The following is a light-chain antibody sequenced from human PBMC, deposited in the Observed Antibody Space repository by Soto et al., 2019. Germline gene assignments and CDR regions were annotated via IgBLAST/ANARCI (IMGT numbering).Light chain of an antibody. J-gene: IGKJ2*02. CDR2: AAS. CDR3: QQSYSTPWT. CDR1: QSIRSS. Sequence: DIQMTQSPSSLSASVGDRVTITCRASQSIRSSLIWYQQKPGKAPRLLIYAASSLQSGVPSRFSGSGAGTYFTFIISSLHPEDFATYFCQQSYSTPWTFGQGTKLEIK. V-gene: IGKV1-39*01.